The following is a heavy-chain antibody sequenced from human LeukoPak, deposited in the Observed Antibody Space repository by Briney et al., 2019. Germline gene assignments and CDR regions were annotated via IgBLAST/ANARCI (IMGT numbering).Heavy chain of an antibody. V-gene: IGHV4-4*07. CDR2: IYTSGST. Sequence: SGTLSLTCAVSGGSISSYYWSWIRQPAGKGLEWIGRIYTSGSTNYNPSLKSRATISGDTSKNQFSLKLYSVTAADTAVYYCARRPSPPDAFDIWGQGTMVTVSS. CDR3: ARRPSPPDAFDI. CDR1: GGSISSYY. J-gene: IGHJ3*02.